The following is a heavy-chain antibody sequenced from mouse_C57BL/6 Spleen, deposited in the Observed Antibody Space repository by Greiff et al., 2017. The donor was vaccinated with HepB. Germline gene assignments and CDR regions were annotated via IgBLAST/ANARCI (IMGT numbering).Heavy chain of an antibody. CDR3: ARNTYYGSSYDAMDY. Sequence: VQLQQSGPGLVAPSQSLSITCTVSGFSFTSYAISWVRQPPGKGLEWLGVIWTGGGTNYNSALKSRLSISKDNSKSQVFLKMNSLQTDDTARYYCARNTYYGSSYDAMDYWGQGTTVTVSS. CDR1: GFSFTSYA. D-gene: IGHD1-1*01. V-gene: IGHV2-9-1*01. CDR2: IWTGGGT. J-gene: IGHJ4*01.